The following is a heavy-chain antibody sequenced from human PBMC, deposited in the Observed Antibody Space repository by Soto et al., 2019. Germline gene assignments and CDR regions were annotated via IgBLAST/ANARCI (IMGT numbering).Heavy chain of an antibody. Sequence: EVQLVESGGGLVKPGGSLRLSCAASGFTFSSYSMNWVRRAPGKGLEWFSLVSIRSSNIYYADSVKGRLTISRDNAKNSRYRQMNSLRSEDMAVYYWARDRGGDLKAFDIWAQGPMVTVSS. D-gene: IGHD2-21*02. J-gene: IGHJ3*02. CDR1: GFTFSSYS. CDR2: VSIRSSNI. V-gene: IGHV3-21*01. CDR3: ARDRGGDLKAFDI.